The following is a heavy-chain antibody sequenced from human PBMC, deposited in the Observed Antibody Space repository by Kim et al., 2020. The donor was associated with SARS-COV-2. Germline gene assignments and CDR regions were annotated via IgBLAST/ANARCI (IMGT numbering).Heavy chain of an antibody. J-gene: IGHJ6*02. CDR1: GFTFDDYA. V-gene: IGHV3-43D*03. CDR3: AKDISVTMVSSGMDV. Sequence: GALRLSCAASGFTFDDYAMHWVRQAPGKGLEWVALISWDGGSTYYADSVKGRFTISSDNSKNSLYLQMNSLRAEDTALYYCAKDISVTMVSSGMDVWGQ. CDR2: ISWDGGST. D-gene: IGHD3-10*01.